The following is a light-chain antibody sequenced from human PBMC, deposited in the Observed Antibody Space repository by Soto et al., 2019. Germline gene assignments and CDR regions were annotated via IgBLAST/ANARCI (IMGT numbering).Light chain of an antibody. Sequence: DIPMTQSPSTLSATVGARVSITCRASQTIDNWLAWYQQKPGQAPKLLIYKASTLETGVPSRFSGSRSGTEFTLTINSLQPDDFGSYYCQQYSSYPSLTFGGGTKLEIK. CDR3: QQYSSYPSLT. CDR1: QTIDNW. V-gene: IGKV1-5*03. J-gene: IGKJ4*01. CDR2: KAS.